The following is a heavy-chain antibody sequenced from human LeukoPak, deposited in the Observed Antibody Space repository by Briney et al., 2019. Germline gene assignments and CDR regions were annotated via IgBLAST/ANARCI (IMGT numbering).Heavy chain of an antibody. Sequence: GGSLRLSCQASGFTFDDYAMNWVRQGPGKGLEWVSLISGDGGITYYADSVKGRFTIYRDNSKNSLYLQMNSLRTEDTALYYCAKDIGGYSFAADYWGQGTLVTVSS. V-gene: IGHV3-43*02. CDR1: GFTFDDYA. CDR3: AKDIGGYSFAADY. D-gene: IGHD5-18*01. J-gene: IGHJ4*02. CDR2: ISGDGGIT.